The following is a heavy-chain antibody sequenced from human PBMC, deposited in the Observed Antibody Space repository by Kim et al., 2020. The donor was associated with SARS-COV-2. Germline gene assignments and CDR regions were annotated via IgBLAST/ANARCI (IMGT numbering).Heavy chain of an antibody. V-gene: IGHV3-23*01. J-gene: IGHJ6*02. Sequence: GGSLRLSCAASGFTFSSYAMSWVRQAPGKGLEWVSAISGSGGSTYYADSVKGRFTISRDNSKNTLYLQMNSLRAEDTAVYYCAKDFIRAAEYYYYYYGMDVWGQGTTVTVSS. CDR2: ISGSGGST. CDR3: AKDFIRAAEYYYYYYGMDV. D-gene: IGHD6-13*01. CDR1: GFTFSSYA.